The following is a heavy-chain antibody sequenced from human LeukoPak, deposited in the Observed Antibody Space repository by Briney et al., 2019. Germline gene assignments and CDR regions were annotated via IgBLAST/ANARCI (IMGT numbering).Heavy chain of an antibody. V-gene: IGHV1-2*02. CDR2: INPNSGGT. Sequence: VASVKVSCTASGYTFTGYYMHWVRQAPGQGLEWMGWINPNSGGTNYAQKFQGRVTMTRDTSISTAYMELSRLRSDDTAVYYCARDDCSGGSCQWFDPWGQGTLVTVSS. CDR1: GYTFTGYY. J-gene: IGHJ5*02. D-gene: IGHD2-15*01. CDR3: ARDDCSGGSCQWFDP.